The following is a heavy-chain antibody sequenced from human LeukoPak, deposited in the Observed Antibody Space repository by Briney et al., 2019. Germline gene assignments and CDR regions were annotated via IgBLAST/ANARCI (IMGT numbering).Heavy chain of an antibody. CDR1: GGSFSGYY. D-gene: IGHD3-22*01. J-gene: IGHJ4*02. Sequence: PSETLSLACAVYGGSFSGYYWSWIRQPPGKGLEWIGEINHSGSTNYNPSLKSRVTISVDTSKNQFSLKLSSVTAADTAVYYCARAVRFYDSSGYYWYFDYWGQGTLVTVSS. CDR2: INHSGST. V-gene: IGHV4-34*01. CDR3: ARAVRFYDSSGYYWYFDY.